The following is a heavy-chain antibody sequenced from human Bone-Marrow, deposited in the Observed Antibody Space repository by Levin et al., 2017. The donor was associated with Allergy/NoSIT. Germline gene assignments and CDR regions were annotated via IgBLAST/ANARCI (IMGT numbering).Heavy chain of an antibody. Sequence: PSETLSLTCTVSGESVSSSGFYWTWIRQYPGKGLEWIGHIYYPGNTSYNPSPKSRVSISEDRSKNQFSLKLDSVTAADTAVYYCARESVYYGSGSWIDCWGQGTLVTVSS. V-gene: IGHV4-31*02. CDR3: ARESVYYGSGSWIDC. J-gene: IGHJ4*02. CDR2: IYYPGNT. D-gene: IGHD3-10*01. CDR1: GESVSSSGFY.